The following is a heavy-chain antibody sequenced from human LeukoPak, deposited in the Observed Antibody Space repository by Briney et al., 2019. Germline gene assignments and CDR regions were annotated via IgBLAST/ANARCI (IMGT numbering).Heavy chain of an antibody. Sequence: GRSLRLSCAAAGSTFSSSAMGSVRHAPGKGLGWVSATSGSGGSTYYADSVKGRFTISRDNSKNTLYLQMNSLRAEDTAVYYCASKPYSSGWCLDYWGQGTLVTVSS. J-gene: IGHJ4*02. CDR2: TSGSGGST. D-gene: IGHD6-19*01. V-gene: IGHV3-23*01. CDR1: GSTFSSSA. CDR3: ASKPYSSGWCLDY.